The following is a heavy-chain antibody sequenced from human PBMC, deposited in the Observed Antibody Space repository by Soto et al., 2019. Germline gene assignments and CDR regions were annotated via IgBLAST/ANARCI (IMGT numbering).Heavy chain of an antibody. CDR3: AHRRVGPGWIYGSPSYYWDY. Sequence: QITLTESGPTLVRPTQTLTLTCTFSGFSLTTSGVGVGWIRQPPGKAPEWLALIFWNDDRRYSPTLRNRITITKDTSKNQVVLMMTNMDPVDTATYYSAHRRVGPGWIYGSPSYYWDYWGQGTLVTVSS. V-gene: IGHV2-5*01. J-gene: IGHJ4*02. CDR1: GFSLTTSGVG. CDR2: IFWNDDR. D-gene: IGHD3-10*01.